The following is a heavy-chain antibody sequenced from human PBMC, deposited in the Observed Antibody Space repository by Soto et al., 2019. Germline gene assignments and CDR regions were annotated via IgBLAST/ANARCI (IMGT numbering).Heavy chain of an antibody. J-gene: IGHJ4*02. V-gene: IGHV4-59*01. Sequence: KSSETLSLTCTVSGGSISSYYWSWIRQPPGKGLEWIGYIYYSGSTNYNPSLKSRVTISVDTSKNQFSLKLSSVTAADTAVYYCARVTEWLQPDYWGQGTLVTVSS. CDR2: IYYSGST. D-gene: IGHD5-12*01. CDR3: ARVTEWLQPDY. CDR1: GGSISSYY.